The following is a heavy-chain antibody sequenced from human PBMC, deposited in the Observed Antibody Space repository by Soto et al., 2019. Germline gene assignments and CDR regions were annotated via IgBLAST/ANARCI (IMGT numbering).Heavy chain of an antibody. CDR3: AKEIRQGYSSSPAFDY. D-gene: IGHD6-19*01. Sequence: GGSLRLSCAASGFTFDDYTMHWVRQAPGKGLEWVSLISWDGDSTYYADSVKGRFTISRDNRKNSLYLQMNSLRTEDTALYYCAKEIRQGYSSSPAFDYWGQGTLVTVSS. CDR1: GFTFDDYT. CDR2: ISWDGDST. V-gene: IGHV3-43*01. J-gene: IGHJ4*02.